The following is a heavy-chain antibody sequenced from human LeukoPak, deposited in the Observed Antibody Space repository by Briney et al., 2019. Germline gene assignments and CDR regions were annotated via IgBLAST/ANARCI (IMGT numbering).Heavy chain of an antibody. CDR3: ARGTLRLGYHYYYMDV. CDR2: ISTSSSYI. J-gene: IGHJ6*03. V-gene: IGHV3-21*01. CDR1: GFTFSSYW. D-gene: IGHD2-15*01. Sequence: GGSLRLSCAASGFTFSSYWMSWVRQAPGKGLEWVSSISTSSSYIYYADSVKGRFTISRDNAKNSLYLQMNSLRAEDTAVYYCARGTLRLGYHYYYMDVWGKGTTVTVSS.